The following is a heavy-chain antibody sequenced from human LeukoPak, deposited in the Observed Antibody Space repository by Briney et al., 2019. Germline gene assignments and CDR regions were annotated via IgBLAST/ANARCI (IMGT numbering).Heavy chain of an antibody. CDR1: GGSISGGGYY. J-gene: IGHJ4*02. Sequence: SETLSLTCTVSGGSISGGGYYWSWIRQPPGKGLEWIGNIYYTGTTYYNPSLTSRVTISVDTSKNQFSLKLTSVTAADTAVYYCGRVGEYGYCIPGTCFSPFDNWGQGTLVTVSS. CDR3: GRVGEYGYCIPGTCFSPFDN. V-gene: IGHV4-39*07. D-gene: IGHD2-15*01. CDR2: IYYTGTT.